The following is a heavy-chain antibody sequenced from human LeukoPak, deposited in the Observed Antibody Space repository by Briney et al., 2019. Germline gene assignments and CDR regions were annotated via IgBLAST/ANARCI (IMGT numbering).Heavy chain of an antibody. Sequence: SETLSLTCAVYGGSFSGYYWSWIRQPPGKGLEWIGEINHSGSTNYNPSLKSRVTISVDTSKNQFSLKLSSVTAADTAVYYCAREGRWWSPGWFDPWGQGTLVTVSS. V-gene: IGHV4-34*01. CDR1: GGSFSGYY. CDR2: INHSGST. CDR3: AREGRWWSPGWFDP. J-gene: IGHJ5*02. D-gene: IGHD2-8*02.